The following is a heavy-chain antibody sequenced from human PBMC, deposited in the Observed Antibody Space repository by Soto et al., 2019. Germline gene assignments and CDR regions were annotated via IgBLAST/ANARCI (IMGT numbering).Heavy chain of an antibody. CDR3: VKGEYYYDSSGYYPFDY. J-gene: IGHJ4*02. D-gene: IGHD3-22*01. CDR1: GFTFSIYA. Sequence: GSLRLSCSASGFTFSIYAMHWVRQAPWKGLEYVSSISTDGGNTHYADSVKGRFTISRDNSKNTVYLQMSSLRAEDTAVYYCVKGEYYYDSSGYYPFDYWGQGTLVTVSS. CDR2: ISTDGGNT. V-gene: IGHV3-64D*06.